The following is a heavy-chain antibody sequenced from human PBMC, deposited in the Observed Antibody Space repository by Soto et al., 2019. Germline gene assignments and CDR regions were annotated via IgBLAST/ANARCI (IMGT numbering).Heavy chain of an antibody. J-gene: IGHJ3*02. CDR1: GYTFTSYY. Sequence: ASVKGSCKASGYTFTSYYMHWVRQAPGQGLEWMGIINPSGGSTSYAQKFQGRVTMTRDTSTNTVYMELSSLRSEDTAVYYCARDSKWELPDDAFDIWGQGTMVTVSS. D-gene: IGHD1-26*01. CDR2: INPSGGST. CDR3: ARDSKWELPDDAFDI. V-gene: IGHV1-46*01.